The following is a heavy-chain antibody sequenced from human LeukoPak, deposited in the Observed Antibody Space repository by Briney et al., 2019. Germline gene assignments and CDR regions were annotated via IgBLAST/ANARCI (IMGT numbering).Heavy chain of an antibody. CDR3: ARDYTVRGVPNWFDP. J-gene: IGHJ5*02. V-gene: IGHV1-69*04. Sequence: GSSVKVSCKASGGTFSSYAISWVRQAPGQGLEWMGRIIPILGIANYAQKFQGRVTITADKSTSTAYMELSSLRSEDTAVYYCARDYTVRGVPNWFDPWGQGTLVTVSS. D-gene: IGHD3-10*01. CDR2: IIPILGIA. CDR1: GGTFSSYA.